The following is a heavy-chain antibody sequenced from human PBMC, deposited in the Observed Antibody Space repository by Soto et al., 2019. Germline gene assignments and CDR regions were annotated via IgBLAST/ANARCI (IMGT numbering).Heavy chain of an antibody. V-gene: IGHV4-59*08. D-gene: IGHD2-15*01. J-gene: IGHJ2*01. CDR2: IYYSGST. CDR3: ARHSTRYCSGGSCKGRYFDL. CDR1: GGSISSYY. Sequence: QVQLQESGPGLVKPSETLSLTCTVSGGSISSYYWSWIRQPPGKGLEWIGYIYYSGSTNYNPSLKSRVTISVDTSKNQFSLKLSSVTAADTAVYYCARHSTRYCSGGSCKGRYFDLWGRGTLVTVSS.